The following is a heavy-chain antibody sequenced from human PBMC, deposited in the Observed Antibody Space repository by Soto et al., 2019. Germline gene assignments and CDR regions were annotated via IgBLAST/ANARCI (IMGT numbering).Heavy chain of an antibody. CDR1: GYSFMTYG. V-gene: IGHV1-3*01. D-gene: IGHD3-16*02. CDR3: ARVRMVWYGEFSH. Sequence: QAQLVQSGAEVKKPGASVKVSCQTSGYSFMTYGLHWVRQAPGQRLEWMGSINPGSGNAEYSEKLQGRLTITRDTSARTVHMELTSLASEDTAVYYCARVRMVWYGEFSHWGQGTLVTVSA. J-gene: IGHJ4*02. CDR2: INPGSGNA.